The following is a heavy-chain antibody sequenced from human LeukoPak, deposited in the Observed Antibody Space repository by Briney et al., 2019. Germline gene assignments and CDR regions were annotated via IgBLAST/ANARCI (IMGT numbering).Heavy chain of an antibody. Sequence: GGSLRLSCVASGITFSRNGMHWVRQAPGKGLEWVAFIRYDGSNKYYADSVKGRFTISRDNSKNTLYLQMNSLRAEDTAVYYCAKVDGIYWGQGTLVTVSS. CDR3: AKVDGIY. CDR1: GITFSRNG. J-gene: IGHJ4*02. V-gene: IGHV3-30*02. D-gene: IGHD5-24*01. CDR2: IRYDGSNK.